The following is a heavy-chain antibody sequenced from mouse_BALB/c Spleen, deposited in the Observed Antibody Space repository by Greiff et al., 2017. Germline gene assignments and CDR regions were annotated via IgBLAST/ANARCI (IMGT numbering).Heavy chain of an antibody. CDR3: ARGRTTVVATEDAMDY. V-gene: IGHV5-6*01. CDR2: ISSGGSYT. CDR1: GFTFSSYG. D-gene: IGHD1-1*01. Sequence: DVQLVESGGDLVKPGGSLKLSCAASGFTFSSYGMSWVRQTPDKRLEWVATISSGGSYTYYPDSVKGRFTISRDNAKNTLYLQMSSLKSEDTAMYYCARGRTTVVATEDAMDYWGQGTSVTVSS. J-gene: IGHJ4*01.